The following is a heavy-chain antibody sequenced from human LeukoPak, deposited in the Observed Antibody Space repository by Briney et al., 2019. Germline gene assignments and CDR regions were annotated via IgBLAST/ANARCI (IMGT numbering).Heavy chain of an antibody. J-gene: IGHJ4*02. V-gene: IGHV3-21*01. CDR3: VKDFNWHFDY. Sequence: GGSLRLSCAASGFTFYDYGMSWVRQAPGKGLEWVSSISSSSSYIYYADSVKGRFTISRDNAKNSLYLQMNSLRAEDTAVFYCVKDFNWHFDYWGQGTLVTVSS. CDR1: GFTFYDYG. D-gene: IGHD1-1*01. CDR2: ISSSSSYI.